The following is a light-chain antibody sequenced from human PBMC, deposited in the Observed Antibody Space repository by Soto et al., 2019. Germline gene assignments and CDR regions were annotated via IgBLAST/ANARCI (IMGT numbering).Light chain of an antibody. CDR1: SSDVGSYNY. V-gene: IGLV2-14*01. CDR2: ASS. J-gene: IGLJ3*02. CDR3: SSYTSGNTLV. Sequence: QSALTQPASVSGSPGQSITISCTGTSSDVGSYNYVSWYQHHPGKAPRLMIYASSNRPSGVSHRFSGSRSGSTASLTISGLQAEDEADYYCSSYTSGNTLVFGGGTKVTVL.